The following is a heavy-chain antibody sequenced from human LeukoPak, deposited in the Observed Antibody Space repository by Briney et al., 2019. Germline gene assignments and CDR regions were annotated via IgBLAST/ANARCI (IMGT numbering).Heavy chain of an antibody. CDR1: GFTISSYG. CDR2: IWYDGSNK. D-gene: IGHD3-3*01. Sequence: SGGTLRLSCAASGFTISSYGMHWVRQAPGKGLQWVAVIWYDGSNKYYADSVKGRFTISRDNSKNTLSLQMNSLRAEDTAVYYCARELPPLEKYYFDYWGQGTLVTVSS. J-gene: IGHJ4*02. V-gene: IGHV3-33*08. CDR3: ARELPPLEKYYFDY.